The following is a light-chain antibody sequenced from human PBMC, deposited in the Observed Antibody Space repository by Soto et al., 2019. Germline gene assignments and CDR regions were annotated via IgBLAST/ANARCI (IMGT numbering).Light chain of an antibody. CDR2: EVS. Sequence: QSALTQPPSASGSPGQSVTISCTGTSSDVDGYNYVSWYQQHPGKAPKLMISEVSKRPSGVPDRFSGSKSGNTASLTVSGLQAEDEADYYCSSFAGSNVVFGGGTKLTVL. V-gene: IGLV2-8*01. CDR1: SSDVDGYNY. J-gene: IGLJ2*01. CDR3: SSFAGSNVV.